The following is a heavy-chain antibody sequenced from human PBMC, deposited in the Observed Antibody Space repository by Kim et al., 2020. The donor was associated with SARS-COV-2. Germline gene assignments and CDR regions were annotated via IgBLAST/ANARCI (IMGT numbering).Heavy chain of an antibody. CDR3: ASAIPAGIAAAGLGYYYAMDV. J-gene: IGHJ6*02. V-gene: IGHV1-18*01. CDR2: ISAYNGNT. Sequence: ASVKVSCKASGYTITSYGISWVRQAPGQGLEWMGWISAYNGNTNYAQKLQGRDTMTTDTSTSTAYMELRSLRSDDTAVYYCASAIPAGIAAAGLGYYYAMDVRGQGITVTVSS. CDR1: GYTITSYG. D-gene: IGHD6-13*01.